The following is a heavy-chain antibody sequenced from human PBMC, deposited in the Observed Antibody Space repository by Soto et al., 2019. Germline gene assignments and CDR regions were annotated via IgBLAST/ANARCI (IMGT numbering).Heavy chain of an antibody. CDR1: GGTFSSSG. Sequence: QVHLVQSGTEVKKPGSSVKVSCKASGGTFSSSGFSWVRQAPGQGLEWMGMIVPSLDTTNYAQKFQARVTISADGVTSTAYMALLSLRSEDTAVYYCARWPQPRYTADPYAVDVWGPGTRLIVSS. V-gene: IGHV1-69*11. CDR3: ARWPQPRYTADPYAVDV. J-gene: IGHJ6*02. D-gene: IGHD3-16*02. CDR2: IVPSLDTT.